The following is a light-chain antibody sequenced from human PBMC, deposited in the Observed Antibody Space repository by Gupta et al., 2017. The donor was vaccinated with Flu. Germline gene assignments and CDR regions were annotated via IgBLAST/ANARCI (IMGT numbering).Light chain of an antibody. Sequence: TTSCTGTSSAIGTYKYVSWYQPHPGQAPDLMIFEVNSRPSGVATRFSGSKSGTTASLTIAGLQAEDEAVYFCSSYTNTNTLVVFGGGTKLTVL. J-gene: IGLJ2*01. V-gene: IGLV2-14*01. CDR2: EVN. CDR1: SSAIGTYKY. CDR3: SSYTNTNTLVV.